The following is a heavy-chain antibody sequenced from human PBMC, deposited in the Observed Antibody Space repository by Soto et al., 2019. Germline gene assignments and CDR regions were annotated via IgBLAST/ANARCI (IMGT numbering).Heavy chain of an antibody. D-gene: IGHD6-13*01. CDR2: IIPILGIA. CDR3: ARGYSSSWYNWFDP. J-gene: IGHJ5*02. CDR1: GGTFSSYA. V-gene: IGHV1-69*10. Sequence: ASVKVSCKASGGTFSSYAISWVRQAPGQGLEWMGGIIPILGIANYAQKFQGRVTITADKSTSTAYMELSSLRSEDTAVYYCARGYSSSWYNWFDPWGQGTLVTVSS.